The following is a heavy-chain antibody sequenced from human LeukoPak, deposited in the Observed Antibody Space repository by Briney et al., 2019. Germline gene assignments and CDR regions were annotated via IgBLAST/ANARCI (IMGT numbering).Heavy chain of an antibody. Sequence: PGGSLRLSCAASGFTFRDYDMSWIRQAPGKGLEWVSYISSGGNTIYYADSVKGRFTISRDNAKNSLYLQMNSLRAEDTAVYHCARVFLDAFDIWGQGTMVTVSS. CDR2: ISSGGNTI. V-gene: IGHV3-11*01. CDR1: GFTFRDYD. CDR3: ARVFLDAFDI. J-gene: IGHJ3*02.